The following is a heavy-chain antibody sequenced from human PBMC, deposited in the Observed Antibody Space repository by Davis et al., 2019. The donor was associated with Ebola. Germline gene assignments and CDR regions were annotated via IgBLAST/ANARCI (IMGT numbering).Heavy chain of an antibody. Sequence: PGGSLRLSCAASGFTFSSYWMSWVRQAPGKGLEWVANIKQDGSEKYYVDSVKGRFTISRDSSKNTLYLQMNSLKPEDTAAYYCAKGPSTGNSFTYWGQGTPVTVSS. D-gene: IGHD4-23*01. CDR2: IKQDGSEK. CDR1: GFTFSSYW. V-gene: IGHV3-7*01. CDR3: AKGPSTGNSFTY. J-gene: IGHJ4*02.